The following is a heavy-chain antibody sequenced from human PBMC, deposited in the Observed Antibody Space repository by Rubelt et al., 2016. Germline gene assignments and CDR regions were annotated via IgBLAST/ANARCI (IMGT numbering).Heavy chain of an antibody. CDR3: AKVIGGRYPNAFDI. Sequence: EFGGGVVQPGRSLRLSCAASGFTFSSYGMHWVRQAPGKGLEWVSAISDSGVNTHYADSVKGRLTISRDNSKNTLYLQMNSLRAEDTAVYYCAKVIGGRYPNAFDIWGQGTVVTASS. CDR2: ISDSGVNT. J-gene: IGHJ3*02. D-gene: IGHD1-26*01. V-gene: IGHV3-23*01. CDR1: GFTFSSYG.